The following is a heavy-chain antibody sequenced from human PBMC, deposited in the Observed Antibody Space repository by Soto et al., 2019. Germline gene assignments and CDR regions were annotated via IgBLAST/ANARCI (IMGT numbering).Heavy chain of an antibody. D-gene: IGHD3-22*01. CDR1: GGSISSGDYY. CDR2: IYYSGST. V-gene: IGHV4-30-4*01. CDR3: ARAKTNYYDSSGYFY. Sequence: QVQLQESGPGLVKPSQTLSLTCTVSGGSISSGDYYWSWIPQPPGKGLEWIGYIYYSGSTYYNPSLKSRVTISVDTSKNQFSLKLSSVTAADTAVYYCARAKTNYYDSSGYFYWGQGTLVTVSS. J-gene: IGHJ4*02.